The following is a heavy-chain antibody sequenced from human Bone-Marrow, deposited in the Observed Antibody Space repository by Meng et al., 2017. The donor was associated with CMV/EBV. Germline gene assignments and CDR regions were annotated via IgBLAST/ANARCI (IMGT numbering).Heavy chain of an antibody. V-gene: IGHV1-2*02. Sequence: VSCKASGYPFTDHNIHWVRQAPGQGLEWMGGINPKSGGTSYAQSFQGRVTVTSDTSINTAYMELTGLTSDDTALYYCASGGTWNDYWGQGTLVTVSS. CDR3: ASGGTWNDY. J-gene: IGHJ4*02. CDR1: GYPFTDHN. CDR2: INPKSGGT. D-gene: IGHD4-23*01.